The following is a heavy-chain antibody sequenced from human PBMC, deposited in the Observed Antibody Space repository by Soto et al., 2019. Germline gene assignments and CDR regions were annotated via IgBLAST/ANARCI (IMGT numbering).Heavy chain of an antibody. V-gene: IGHV3-9*01. CDR3: VKDESINWYSGHFRH. CDR2: INWNSGSI. J-gene: IGHJ1*01. CDR1: GFTFSSYA. Sequence: GGSLRLSCAASGFTFSSYAMSWVRQAPGKGLEWVSGINWNSGSIGYGDSVKGRFAISRDNAKNSLHLQMNSLSAEDTAFYYCVKDESINWYSGHFRHWGQGTLVT. D-gene: IGHD6-13*01.